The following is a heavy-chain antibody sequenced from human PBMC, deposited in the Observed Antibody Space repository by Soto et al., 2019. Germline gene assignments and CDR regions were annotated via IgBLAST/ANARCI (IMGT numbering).Heavy chain of an antibody. Sequence: ASVKVSCKASGYRFTNHDISWVRQAPGQGLEWMGWISTYSGDTKYAQKFQGRVTMTTDTSTTTAYLELRSLRSDDTAVYYCARHHGPTTSENWFDPWGQGTLVTVSS. D-gene: IGHD5-12*01. CDR1: GYRFTNHD. CDR3: ARHHGPTTSENWFDP. V-gene: IGHV1-18*01. J-gene: IGHJ5*02. CDR2: ISTYSGDT.